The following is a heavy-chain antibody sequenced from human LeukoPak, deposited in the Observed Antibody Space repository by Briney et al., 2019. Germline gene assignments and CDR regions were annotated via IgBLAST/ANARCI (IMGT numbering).Heavy chain of an antibody. D-gene: IGHD6-13*01. CDR2: INPNSGGT. J-gene: IGHJ5*02. V-gene: IGHV1-2*02. Sequence: ASVKVSCKASGYTFTGYYVHWVRQAPGQGLEWMGWINPNSGGTNYAQKFQGRVTMTRDTSTSTAYMELSRLRSDDTAVYYCARVRVYSSRLNWFDPWGQGTLVTVSS. CDR1: GYTFTGYY. CDR3: ARVRVYSSRLNWFDP.